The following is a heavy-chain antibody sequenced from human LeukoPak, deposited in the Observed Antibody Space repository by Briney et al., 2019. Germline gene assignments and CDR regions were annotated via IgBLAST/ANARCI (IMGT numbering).Heavy chain of an antibody. D-gene: IGHD6-13*01. CDR1: GFTFSSYG. CDR3: AKDRVAAAGIYNWFDP. CDR2: IRYDRSNK. Sequence: GGSLRLSCAASGFTFSSYGMHWVRQAPGKGLEWVAFIRYDRSNKYYADSVKGRFTISRDNSKNTLYLQMNSLRAEDTAVYYCAKDRVAAAGIYNWFDPWGQGTLVTVSS. V-gene: IGHV3-30*02. J-gene: IGHJ5*02.